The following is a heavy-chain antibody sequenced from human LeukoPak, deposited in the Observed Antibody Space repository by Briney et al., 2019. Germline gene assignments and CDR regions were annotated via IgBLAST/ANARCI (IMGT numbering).Heavy chain of an antibody. Sequence: GGSLRLSCAASGFTFSGYAMSWVRQAPGKGLEWVSAISGSGGDTYYADSVKGRFTISRDNSKNTLYLQMNSLRAEDTAVYYCASAPGYYDSSGYYYVGYYFDYWGQGTLVTVSS. CDR1: GFTFSGYA. CDR3: ASAPGYYDSSGYYYVGYYFDY. D-gene: IGHD3-22*01. V-gene: IGHV3-23*01. J-gene: IGHJ4*02. CDR2: ISGSGGDT.